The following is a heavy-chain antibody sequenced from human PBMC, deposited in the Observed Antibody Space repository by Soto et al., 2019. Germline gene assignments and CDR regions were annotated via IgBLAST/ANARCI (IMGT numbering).Heavy chain of an antibody. CDR3: SRTPGDY. J-gene: IGHJ4*02. V-gene: IGHV1-8*01. CDR1: GYTFINYD. D-gene: IGHD2-15*01. Sequence: ASVNVSCKTSGYTFINYDINWVRQAPGKGLEWMGLMNPKSGKTGYAQKFQGRASMTRDTSTSTAYMELNSLRSEDTATYYCSRTPGDYWGQGTLVTVSS. CDR2: MNPKSGKT.